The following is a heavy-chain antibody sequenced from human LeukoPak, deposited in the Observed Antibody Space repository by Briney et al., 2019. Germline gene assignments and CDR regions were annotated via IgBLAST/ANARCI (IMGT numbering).Heavy chain of an antibody. Sequence: GGSLRLSCAASGFTLNSHWMHSVRQAPGKELVGVSRINNDGSTTTYADSVRGRFTISRDNAKNTLFLQMNSLRAEDTAVYYCVRDRPHNWFDPWGQGTLVTVSS. CDR1: GFTLNSHW. D-gene: IGHD6-6*01. CDR2: INNDGSTT. CDR3: VRDRPHNWFDP. J-gene: IGHJ5*02. V-gene: IGHV3-74*01.